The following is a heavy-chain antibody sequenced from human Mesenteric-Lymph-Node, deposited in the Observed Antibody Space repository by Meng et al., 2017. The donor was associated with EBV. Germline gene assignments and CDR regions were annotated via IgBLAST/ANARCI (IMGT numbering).Heavy chain of an antibody. CDR2: MNNGGTS. J-gene: IGHJ4*02. CDR3: ARVKPSIWFGELFYYFDY. D-gene: IGHD3-10*01. V-gene: IGHV4-34*01. Sequence: QVQFQQGGAGSVNPSETLALTCAVYGESFSGFYWSWVRQAPGKGLEWIGEMNNGGTSNYNPSLESRVTISVDPSKNQFSLNLRSVTAADTAVYYCARVKPSIWFGELFYYFDYWGPGILVTVSS. CDR1: GESFSGFY.